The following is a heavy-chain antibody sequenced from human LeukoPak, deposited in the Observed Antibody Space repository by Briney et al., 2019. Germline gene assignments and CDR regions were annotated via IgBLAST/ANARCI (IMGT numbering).Heavy chain of an antibody. D-gene: IGHD2-15*01. CDR1: GFTFSSYA. V-gene: IGHV3-66*01. CDR2: IYSGGST. J-gene: IGHJ1*01. Sequence: GGSLRLSCAASGFTFSSYAMSWVRQAPGKGLEWVSVIYSGGSTYYADSVKGRFTISRDNSKNTLYLQMNSLRAEDTAVYYCAREQGYCSGGSCYRAEYFQHWGQGTLVTVSS. CDR3: AREQGYCSGGSCYRAEYFQH.